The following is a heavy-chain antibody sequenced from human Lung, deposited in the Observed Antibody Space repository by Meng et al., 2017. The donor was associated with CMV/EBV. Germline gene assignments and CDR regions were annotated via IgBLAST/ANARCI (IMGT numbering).Heavy chain of an antibody. CDR1: GFTFNDYA. J-gene: IGHJ4*02. Sequence: EGQRWEAGGGLVQPGGSLRLSCAASGFTFNDYAMTWVRQAPGKGLEWVSTIGSGSDTHYADSVKGRFTISRDNSRNTLYLQMNSLRAEDTAIYYCAKYRAPGSNRYFDDWGQGTLVTVSS. V-gene: IGHV3-23*01. D-gene: IGHD6-13*01. CDR3: AKYRAPGSNRYFDD. CDR2: IGSGSDT.